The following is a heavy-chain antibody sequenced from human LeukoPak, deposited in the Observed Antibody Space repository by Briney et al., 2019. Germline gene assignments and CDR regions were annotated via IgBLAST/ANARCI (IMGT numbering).Heavy chain of an antibody. CDR3: ARHPGYELYWFDP. Sequence: SETLSLTCTVSGGTISSRGYYWGWIRQPPGKGLEWIGSMYYSGSTYYNPSLKSRVTISVDTSKNQFSLKLTSVTAADTAVYYCARHPGYELYWFDPWGQGTLVTVSS. V-gene: IGHV4-39*01. J-gene: IGHJ5*02. D-gene: IGHD6-13*01. CDR1: GGTISSRGYY. CDR2: MYYSGST.